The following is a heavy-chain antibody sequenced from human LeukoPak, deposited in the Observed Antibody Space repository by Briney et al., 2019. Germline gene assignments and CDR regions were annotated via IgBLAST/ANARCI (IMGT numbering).Heavy chain of an antibody. CDR1: GYTFTSYG. CDR3: ARGSHVVVPAAVDY. J-gene: IGHJ4*02. Sequence: GASVKVSCKASGYTFTSYGISWVQQAPGQGLEWMGWISAYNGNTNYAQKLQGRVTMTTDTSTSTAYMELRSLRSDDTAVYYCARGSHVVVPAAVDYWGQGTLVTVSS. D-gene: IGHD2-2*01. V-gene: IGHV1-18*01. CDR2: ISAYNGNT.